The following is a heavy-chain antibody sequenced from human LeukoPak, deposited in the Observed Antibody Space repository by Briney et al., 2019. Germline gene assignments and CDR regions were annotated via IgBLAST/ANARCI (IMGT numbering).Heavy chain of an antibody. CDR2: IYYSGST. Sequence: SETLSLTCTVSGGSISSGDYYWSWIRQPPGKGLEWIGYIYYSGSTYYNPSLKSRVTISVDTSKNQFSLKLSSVTAADTAVYYCARDKIVVVPAAYYYYYGMDVWGQGTTVTVSS. CDR1: GGSISSGDYY. V-gene: IGHV4-30-4*01. J-gene: IGHJ6*02. D-gene: IGHD2-2*01. CDR3: ARDKIVVVPAAYYYYYGMDV.